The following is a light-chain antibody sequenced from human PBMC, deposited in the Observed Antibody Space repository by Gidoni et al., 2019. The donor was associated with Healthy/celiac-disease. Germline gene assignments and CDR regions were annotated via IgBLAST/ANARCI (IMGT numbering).Light chain of an antibody. CDR2: DAS. V-gene: IGKV3-11*01. CDR3: QQRSNWPPGLT. Sequence: IVFTPSPATLSLSPGERATLSCRASQSVSSYLAWYQQKPGQAPRLLIYDASNRATGIPARFSGSGSGTDFTLTISSLEPEDFAVYYCQQRSNWPPGLTFGGGTKVEIK. J-gene: IGKJ4*01. CDR1: QSVSSY.